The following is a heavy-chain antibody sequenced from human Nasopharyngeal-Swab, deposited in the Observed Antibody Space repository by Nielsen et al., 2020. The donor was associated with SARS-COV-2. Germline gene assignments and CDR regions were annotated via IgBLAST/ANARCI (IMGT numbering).Heavy chain of an antibody. CDR3: ARAGVDILTGSSGGCFDY. CDR1: GGSISSSSSY. CDR2: IYYSGST. D-gene: IGHD3-9*01. Sequence: SETLSLTCSVSGGSISSSSSYWGWIRQPPGKGLEWIGSIYYSGSTYYTLSLKSRVTISVDTSKNQFSLKLRSVTAADTAVYYCARAGVDILTGSSGGCFDYWGQGTLVTVSS. V-gene: IGHV4-39*01. J-gene: IGHJ4*02.